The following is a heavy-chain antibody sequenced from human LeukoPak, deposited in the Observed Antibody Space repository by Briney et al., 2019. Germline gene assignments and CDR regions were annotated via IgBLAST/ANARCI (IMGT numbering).Heavy chain of an antibody. Sequence: SETLSLTCTVSGGSISSYYWGWIRQPPGKGPEWIGSIYYSGSTYYNPSLKSRVTISVDTPKNQFSLKVSSVTAADTAVYYCARDGGSAAAGELDYWGQGTLVTVSS. D-gene: IGHD6-13*01. CDR1: GGSISSYY. CDR2: IYYSGST. V-gene: IGHV4-39*07. J-gene: IGHJ4*02. CDR3: ARDGGSAAAGELDY.